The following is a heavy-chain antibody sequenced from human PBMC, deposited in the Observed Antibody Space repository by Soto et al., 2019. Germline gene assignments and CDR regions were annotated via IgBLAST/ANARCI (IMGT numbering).Heavy chain of an antibody. D-gene: IGHD2-15*01. CDR2: IYYSVNT. J-gene: IGHJ4*02. CDR3: NRYGSGECDDDTGYSLFDY. CDR1: GRSISSVNYY. Sequence: QVQLQESGPGLVKPSQTLSLTCTVSGRSISSVNYYWSWIRQPPGKGLEWIGYIYYSVNTYYNPSIQSRVTISVDTYKNQFPLRQRAGTAAETAVYYRNRYGSGECDDDTGYSLFDYWCQGTMGIVSS. V-gene: IGHV4-30-4*01.